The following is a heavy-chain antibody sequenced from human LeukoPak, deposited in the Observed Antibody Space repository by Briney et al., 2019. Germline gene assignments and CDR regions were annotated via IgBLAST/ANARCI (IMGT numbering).Heavy chain of an antibody. CDR1: GYTFTSYG. Sequence: ASVKVSCKASGYTFTSYGISWVRQAPGQGLEWMGWISAYNGNTNYAQKLQGRVTTTTDTSTSTAYMELRSLRSDDTAVYYCARVASPTLGWAFDIWGQGTMVTVSS. CDR2: ISAYNGNT. CDR3: ARVASPTLGWAFDI. V-gene: IGHV1-18*01. J-gene: IGHJ3*02. D-gene: IGHD2-15*01.